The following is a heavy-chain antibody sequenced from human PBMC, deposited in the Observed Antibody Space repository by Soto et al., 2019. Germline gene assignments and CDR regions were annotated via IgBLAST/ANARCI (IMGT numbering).Heavy chain of an antibody. CDR2: IYWDDDK. J-gene: IGHJ1*01. V-gene: IGHV2-5*02. Sequence: QITLKESGPTLVKPTQTLTLTCTFSGFSLSTSGVGVGWIRQPPGEALEWLTLIYWDDDKRYSPYLKSRLTTTKETPKNQVVLTMTNMDPVHTATYYRAHFSIAAGVPNFRHWGQGTLVTVSS. D-gene: IGHD6-13*01. CDR1: GFSLSTSGVG. CDR3: AHFSIAAGVPNFRH.